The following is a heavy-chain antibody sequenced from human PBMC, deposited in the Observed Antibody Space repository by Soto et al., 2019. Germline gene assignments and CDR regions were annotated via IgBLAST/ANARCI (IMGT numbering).Heavy chain of an antibody. CDR1: GGSISSGGYY. V-gene: IGHV4-31*03. J-gene: IGHJ4*02. CDR3: AADVGGYIYGLARH. CDR2: IYYSGTT. Sequence: SETLSLTCTVSGGSISSGGYYWTWIRQHPGKGLEWIGYIYYSGTTYYNPSLKSRLTISVDTSKNQFSLKLSSVTAADTAVYYCAADVGGYIYGLARHWGPGTLVTVSS. D-gene: IGHD4-17*01.